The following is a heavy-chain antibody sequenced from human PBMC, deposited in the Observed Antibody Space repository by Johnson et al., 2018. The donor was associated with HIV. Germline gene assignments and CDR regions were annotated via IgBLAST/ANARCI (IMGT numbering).Heavy chain of an antibody. CDR2: ISSSGSPI. Sequence: VQLVESGGGVVQPGGSLRLSCAASGFTFSSYAMSWVRQAPGKGLEWVSFISSSGSPIYYADSVKGRFTISRDNAKNSLYLQMNSLRAEDTAVYYCARGTPWDAFDIWGQGTMVTVSS. V-gene: IGHV3-48*03. CDR1: GFTFSSYA. CDR3: ARGTPWDAFDI. J-gene: IGHJ3*02.